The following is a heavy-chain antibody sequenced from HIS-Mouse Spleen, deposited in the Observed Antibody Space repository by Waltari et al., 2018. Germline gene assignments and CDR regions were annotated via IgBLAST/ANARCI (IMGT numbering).Heavy chain of an antibody. V-gene: IGHV4-39*07. CDR1: GGSISSSSYY. D-gene: IGHD6-13*01. J-gene: IGHJ2*01. CDR3: AREIPYSSSWYDWYFDL. CDR2: IYYSGRN. Sequence: QLQLQESGPGLVKPSETLSLTCTVSGGSISSSSYYWGWIRQPPGKGLEWIGSIYYSGRNYHNPSLKSRVTISVDTSKNPVALKLSSVSAADTAVYYCAREIPYSSSWYDWYFDLWGRGTLVTVSS.